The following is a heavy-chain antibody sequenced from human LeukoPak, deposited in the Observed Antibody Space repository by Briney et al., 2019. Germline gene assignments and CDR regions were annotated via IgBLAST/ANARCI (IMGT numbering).Heavy chain of an antibody. CDR2: IYHSGSS. D-gene: IGHD6-19*01. Sequence: SETLSLTCTVSGYSISSGFFWGWVRQPPGKGLEWIGTIYHSGSSYYNPSLKSRVTVSVDTSKNQFSRKLTSMTAADTAVYYCARDNQSSGWGPHYFNYWGQGTLVTVSS. CDR1: GYSISSGFF. V-gene: IGHV4-38-2*02. CDR3: ARDNQSSGWGPHYFNY. J-gene: IGHJ4*02.